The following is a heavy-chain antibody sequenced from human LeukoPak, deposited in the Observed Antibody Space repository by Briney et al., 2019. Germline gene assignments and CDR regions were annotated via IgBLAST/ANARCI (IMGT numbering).Heavy chain of an antibody. CDR1: GYTFTSYY. Sequence: SVKVSCKASGYTFTSYYMHWVRQAPGQGLEWMGGIIPIFGTANYAQKFQGRVTITADESTSTAYMELSSLRSEDTAVYYCARGTFGPFDYWGQGTLVTVSS. CDR2: IIPIFGTA. CDR3: ARGTFGPFDY. V-gene: IGHV1-69*13. J-gene: IGHJ4*02. D-gene: IGHD3-10*01.